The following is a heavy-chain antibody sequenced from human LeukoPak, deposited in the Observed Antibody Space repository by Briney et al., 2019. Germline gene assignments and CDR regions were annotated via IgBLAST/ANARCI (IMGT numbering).Heavy chain of an antibody. CDR3: ARDLPICSGGSCYTGPFDY. V-gene: IGHV3-53*01. J-gene: IGHJ4*02. CDR2: IYSGGST. D-gene: IGHD2-15*01. Sequence: PGGSLRLSCAASGFTVSSNYMSWVRHAPGKGLECVSVIYSGGSTYYADSVKGRFTISRDNSKNTLYLQMNSLRAEDTAVYYCARDLPICSGGSCYTGPFDYWGQGTLVTVSS. CDR1: GFTVSSNY.